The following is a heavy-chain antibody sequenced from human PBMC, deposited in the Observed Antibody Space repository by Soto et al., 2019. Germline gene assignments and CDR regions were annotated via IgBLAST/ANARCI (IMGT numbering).Heavy chain of an antibody. V-gene: IGHV5-10-1*01. J-gene: IGHJ6*02. CDR1: GYSFTSYW. D-gene: IGHD6-6*01. CDR2: IDPSDSYT. Sequence: PVESLKISCKGSGYSFTSYWISWVRQMPVKVLEWMGRIDPSDSYTNYSPSFQGHVTISADKSISTAYLQWSSLKASDTAMYYCARLGGSSSAESYYYYGMDVWGQGTTVTVSS. CDR3: ARLGGSSSAESYYYYGMDV.